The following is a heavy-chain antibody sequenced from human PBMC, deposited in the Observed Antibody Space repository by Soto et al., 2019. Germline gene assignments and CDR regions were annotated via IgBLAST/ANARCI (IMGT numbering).Heavy chain of an antibody. V-gene: IGHV3-30*18. Sequence: QVQLVESGGGVVQPGRSLRLSCAASGFTFSRYGMHWVRQAPGKGLEWVTIISYYGSNKFYADSVKGRFTISRDNSKNTRYLEMNSLRLEDTAVYCCVKDGAGLYYYDTSGPRSWFDSWGQGTLVTVSS. CDR2: ISYYGSNK. J-gene: IGHJ5*01. CDR3: VKDGAGLYYYDTSGPRSWFDS. D-gene: IGHD3-22*01. CDR1: GFTFSRYG.